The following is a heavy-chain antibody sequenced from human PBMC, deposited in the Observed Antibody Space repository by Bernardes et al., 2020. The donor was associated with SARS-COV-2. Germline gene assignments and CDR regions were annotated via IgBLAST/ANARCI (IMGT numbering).Heavy chain of an antibody. CDR3: ARDSGAVGTLDY. V-gene: IGHV3-30*01. CDR2: ISYDGSNT. Sequence: SLRLSCAASGFTFSNYAIHWVRQAPGKGLEWVAVISYDGSNTDYADSIKGRFTISRDNSKNTLFLEMNSLRADDTAVYYCARDSGAVGTLDYWGQGTLVTVSS. J-gene: IGHJ4*02. CDR1: GFTFSNYA. D-gene: IGHD6-13*01.